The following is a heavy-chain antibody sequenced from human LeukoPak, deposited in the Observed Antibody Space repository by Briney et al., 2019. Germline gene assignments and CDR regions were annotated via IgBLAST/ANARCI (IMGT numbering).Heavy chain of an antibody. J-gene: IGHJ4*02. CDR1: GFTFGDYA. CDR3: TTGIGDR. CDR2: IKSKAYGGTV. D-gene: IGHD2-21*01. Sequence: RSLTLTCTASGFTFGDYAMSWVRQPQAKGLEWLGRIKSKAYGGTVDYAAPVERSFIISSDDSKNFPYLQMNSLKAEDTAVYYCTTGIGDRWGQGTLVTVSS. V-gene: IGHV3-49*04.